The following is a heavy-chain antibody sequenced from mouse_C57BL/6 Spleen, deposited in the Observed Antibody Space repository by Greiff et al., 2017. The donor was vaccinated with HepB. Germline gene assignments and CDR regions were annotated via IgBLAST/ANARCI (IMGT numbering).Heavy chain of an antibody. CDR1: GYTFTSYW. V-gene: IGHV1-55*01. Sequence: QVQLQQPWAELVKPGASVKMSCKASGYTFTSYWITWVKQRPGQGLEWIGDIYPGSGSTNYNEKFKSKATLTVDTSSSTAYMQLSSLTSEDSAVYYCARSGSSGPYYYAMDYWGQGTSVTVSS. D-gene: IGHD3-2*02. CDR2: IYPGSGST. CDR3: ARSGSSGPYYYAMDY. J-gene: IGHJ4*01.